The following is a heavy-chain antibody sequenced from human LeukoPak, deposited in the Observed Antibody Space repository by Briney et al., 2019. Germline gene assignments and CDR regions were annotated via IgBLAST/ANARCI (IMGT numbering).Heavy chain of an antibody. V-gene: IGHV4-59*01. CDR2: ISYSGIT. CDR3: ARVGVDYSGNIIKYFFDF. CDR1: GGSTSDYY. D-gene: IGHD4-23*01. Sequence: SETLSLTCTVSGGSTSDYYWSWIRQPPGKGLEWIGYISYSGITNYNLSLKSRVTISVDTSKDQFSLNLSPVTAADTAVYYCARVGVDYSGNIIKYFFDFWGQGTLVTVSS. J-gene: IGHJ4*02.